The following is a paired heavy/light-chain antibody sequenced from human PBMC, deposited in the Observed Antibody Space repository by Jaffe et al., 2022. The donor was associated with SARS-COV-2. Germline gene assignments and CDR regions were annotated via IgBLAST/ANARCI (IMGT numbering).Heavy chain of an antibody. V-gene: IGHV1-3*01. CDR2: INAGNGNT. CDR3: ARDVYGDEMMA. Sequence: QVQLVQSGAEVKKPGASVKVSCKASGYTFTSYAMQWVRQAPGQRLEWMGWINAGNGNTKYSQKFQDRVTITRDTSANTAYMELSGLRFEDTAVYYCARDVYGDEMMAWGQGTLVTVSS. D-gene: IGHD4-17*01. CDR1: GYTFTSYA. J-gene: IGHJ5*02.
Light chain of an antibody. J-gene: IGLJ2*01. CDR2: KDS. CDR3: YFAPDNNLV. CDR1: LLAKKY. Sequence: SYELTQPSSVSVSPGQTARITCSGNLLAKKYARWLQQKPGQAPVLVIYKDSERPSGIPERFSGSTSGTTVTLTISGAQVEDEADYYCYFAPDNNLVFGGGTKLTVL. V-gene: IGLV3-27*01.